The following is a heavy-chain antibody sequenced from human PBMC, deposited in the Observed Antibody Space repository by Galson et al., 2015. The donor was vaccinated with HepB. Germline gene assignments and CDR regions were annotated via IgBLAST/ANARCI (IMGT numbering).Heavy chain of an antibody. CDR3: AKDLGPGIAVAGTRWGYFDY. CDR2: ISYDGSNK. J-gene: IGHJ4*02. V-gene: IGHV3-30*18. CDR1: GFTFSSYG. Sequence: SLRLSCAASGFTFSSYGMHWVRQAPGKGLEWVAVISYDGSNKYYADSVKGRFTISRDNSKNTLYLQMNSLRAEDTAVYYCAKDLGPGIAVAGTRWGYFDYWGQGTLVTVSS. D-gene: IGHD6-19*01.